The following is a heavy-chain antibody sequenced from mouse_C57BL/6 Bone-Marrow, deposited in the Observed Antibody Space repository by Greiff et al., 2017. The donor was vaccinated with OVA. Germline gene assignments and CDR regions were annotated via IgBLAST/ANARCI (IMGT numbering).Heavy chain of an antibody. D-gene: IGHD2-5*01. CDR1: GYAFSSSW. J-gene: IGHJ2*01. V-gene: IGHV1-82*01. CDR3: ARESYYSKFLDY. CDR2: IYPGDGDT. Sequence: QVQLQQSGPELVKPGASVKISCKASGYAFSSSWMNWVKQRPGKGLEWIGRIYPGDGDTNYNGKFKGKATLTADKSSSTAYMQLSRLTSEDSAVYFCARESYYSKFLDYWGQGTTLTVSS.